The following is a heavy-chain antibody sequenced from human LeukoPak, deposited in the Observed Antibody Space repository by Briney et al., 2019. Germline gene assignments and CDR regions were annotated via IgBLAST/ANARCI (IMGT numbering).Heavy chain of an antibody. D-gene: IGHD4-23*01. Sequence: SETLSLTCTVSGGSISSYYWSWIRQPAGKGLEWIGRIYTSGSTNYNPSLKSRVTMSVDTSKNQFSLKLSSVTAADTAVYYCARVWRNGGNPGFIDYWGQGTLVTVSS. CDR3: ARVWRNGGNPGFIDY. CDR1: GGSISSYY. V-gene: IGHV4-4*07. CDR2: IYTSGST. J-gene: IGHJ4*02.